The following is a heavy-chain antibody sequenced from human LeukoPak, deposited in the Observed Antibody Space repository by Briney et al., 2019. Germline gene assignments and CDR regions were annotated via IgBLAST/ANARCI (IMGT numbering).Heavy chain of an antibody. V-gene: IGHV4-31*03. Sequence: SQTLSLTCTVSGGSISSGGYYWSWIRQHPGKGLEWIGYIYYSGSTYYNPSLKSRVTISVDTSKNQFSLKLSSVTAADTAVYCCARESDAGQLVGWGQGTLVTVSS. D-gene: IGHD6-6*01. CDR2: IYYSGST. J-gene: IGHJ4*02. CDR1: GGSISSGGYY. CDR3: ARESDAGQLVG.